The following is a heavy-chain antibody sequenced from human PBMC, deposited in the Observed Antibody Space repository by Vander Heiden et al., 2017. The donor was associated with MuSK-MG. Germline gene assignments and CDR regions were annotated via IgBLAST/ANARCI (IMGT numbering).Heavy chain of an antibody. CDR3: ARVTEGGSGPSDI. CDR2: IFPRDSDT. Sequence: EVQLLQSRAEVKKPGEPLKISCQASGYSFNTAWIGWVRQMPGKGLEWMGIIFPRDSDTRYSPSFQGQVTISVDSSINTAYLQWSGLKASDTAMYYCARVTEGGSGPSDIWGRGTMVTVSS. CDR1: GYSFNTAW. J-gene: IGHJ3*02. D-gene: IGHD2-21*02. V-gene: IGHV5-51*01.